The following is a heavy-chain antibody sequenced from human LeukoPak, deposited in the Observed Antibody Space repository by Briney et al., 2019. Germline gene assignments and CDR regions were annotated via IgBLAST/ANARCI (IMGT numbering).Heavy chain of an antibody. CDR1: GGSFSGYY. V-gene: IGHV4-34*01. CDR2: INHSGST. CDR3: ARLGRTLWGSSRGYYFDY. J-gene: IGHJ4*02. D-gene: IGHD2-21*01. Sequence: SETLSLTCAVYGGSFSGYYWSWIRQHPGKGLEWIGEINHSGSTNYNPSLKSRVTISVDTSKNQFSLKLSSVTAADTAVYYCARLGRTLWGSSRGYYFDYWGQGTLVTVSS.